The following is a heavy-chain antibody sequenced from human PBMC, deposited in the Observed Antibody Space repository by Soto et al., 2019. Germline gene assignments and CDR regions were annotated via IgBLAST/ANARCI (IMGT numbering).Heavy chain of an antibody. CDR3: ARDHCSSTSCYSP. D-gene: IGHD2-2*01. J-gene: IGHJ4*02. V-gene: IGHV3-21*01. CDR1: RFTFSSDS. CDR2: ISSSSSYI. Sequence: GGSLRLSCTASRFTFSSDSMNWVRQAPGKGLEWVSSISSSSSYIYYADSVKGRFAISRDNAKNSLYLQMNSLRAEDTAVYYCARDHCSSTSCYSPWGQGTLVTVSS.